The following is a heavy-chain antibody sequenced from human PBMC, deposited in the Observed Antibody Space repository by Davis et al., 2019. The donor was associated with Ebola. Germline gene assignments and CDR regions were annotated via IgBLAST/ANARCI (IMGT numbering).Heavy chain of an antibody. D-gene: IGHD5-18*01. CDR3: AKDIQLWSNGY. CDR2: ISGSGGST. CDR1: GFTFSSYA. V-gene: IGHV3-23*01. J-gene: IGHJ4*02. Sequence: GESLKISCAASGFTFSSYAMSWVRQAPGKGLEWVSAISGSGGSTYYADSVKGRFTISRDNSKNTLYLQMNSLRAEDTAVYYCAKDIQLWSNGYWGQGTLVTVSS.